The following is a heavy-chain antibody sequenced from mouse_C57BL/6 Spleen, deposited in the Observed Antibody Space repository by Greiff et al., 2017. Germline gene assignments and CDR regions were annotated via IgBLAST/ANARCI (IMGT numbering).Heavy chain of an antibody. CDR3: ARPGTGYFDY. CDR2: ISSGSSTI. CDR1: GFTFSDYG. V-gene: IGHV5-17*01. Sequence: EVKLLESGGGLVKPGGSLKLSCAASGFTFSDYGMHWVRQAPEKGLEWVAHISSGSSTINYADTVKGRFTIPRDNAKNTLFLQMTSLRSEDTAMYYCARPGTGYFDYWGQGTTLTVSS. D-gene: IGHD4-1*01. J-gene: IGHJ2*01.